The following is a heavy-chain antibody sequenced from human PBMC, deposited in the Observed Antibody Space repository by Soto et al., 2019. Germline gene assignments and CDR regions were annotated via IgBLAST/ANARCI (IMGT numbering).Heavy chain of an antibody. CDR3: AKDSYYHDSSGYYVFDH. V-gene: IGHV3-66*02. CDR1: GFTVSTSQ. CDR2: IFIGGTT. J-gene: IGHJ4*02. Sequence: GGSLRLSCAASGFTVSTSQMTWVRQAPGKGLEWVSVIFIGGTTQYAESVKGRFTISRDKSENTVVLQMNSLRTEDTAVYYFAKDSYYHDSSGYYVFDHWGQGTLVTVSS. D-gene: IGHD3-22*01.